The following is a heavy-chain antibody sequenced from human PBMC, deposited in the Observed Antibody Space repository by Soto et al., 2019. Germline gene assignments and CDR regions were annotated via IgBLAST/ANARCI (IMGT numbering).Heavy chain of an antibody. V-gene: IGHV4-39*01. CDR1: GGPITISSYY. CDR3: ARQRTTVVNQAYVDH. Sequence: PSETLSLTCTVSGGPITISSYYWGWIRQPPGKGLEWIGGIYYSGRSYYNPSLKSRVTMSVDTSKNQFSLTLNSVTAADADVYYCARQRTTVVNQAYVDHWGQGKLVTVSS. CDR2: IYYSGRS. D-gene: IGHD4-17*01. J-gene: IGHJ4*02.